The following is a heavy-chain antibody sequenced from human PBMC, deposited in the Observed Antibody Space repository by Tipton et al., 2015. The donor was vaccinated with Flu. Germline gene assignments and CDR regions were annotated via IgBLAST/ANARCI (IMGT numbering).Heavy chain of an antibody. CDR3: AAEPHSYYYAMDV. CDR1: GGSISSGSSY. Sequence: TLSLTCTVSGGSISSGSSYWGWIRQPPGKGLEWIGSIHYGGNTYYNPSLKSRVTISLDTSKNQFSLKLSSVTAADTAVYYCAAEPHSYYYAMDVWGQGTTVTVSS. V-gene: IGHV4-39*07. J-gene: IGHJ6*02. CDR2: IHYGGNT.